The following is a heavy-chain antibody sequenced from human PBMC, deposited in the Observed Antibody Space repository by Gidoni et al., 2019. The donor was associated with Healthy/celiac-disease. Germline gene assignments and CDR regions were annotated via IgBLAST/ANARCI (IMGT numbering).Heavy chain of an antibody. Sequence: QVQLVESGGGVVQPGRSLRLSCAASGFTFSSYGMHWVRQAPGKGLEWVAVIWYDGSNKYYADSVKGRFTISRDNSKNTLYLQMNSLRAEDTAVYYCAREGTGYSSSWIPYYYYYYMDVWGKGTTVTVSS. J-gene: IGHJ6*03. V-gene: IGHV3-33*01. D-gene: IGHD6-13*01. CDR2: IWYDGSNK. CDR1: GFTFSSYG. CDR3: AREGTGYSSSWIPYYYYYYMDV.